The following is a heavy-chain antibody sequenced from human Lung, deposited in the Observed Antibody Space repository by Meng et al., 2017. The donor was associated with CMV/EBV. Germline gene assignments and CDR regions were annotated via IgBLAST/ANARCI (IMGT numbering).Heavy chain of an antibody. Sequence: SETMSLXXTVSGYSISNGYYWGWIRQPPGKGLEWIGSIYHSGSTYYNPSLKSRVTISVDTSKNQFSLKLSSVTAADTAVYYCARDYRTGCSSTSCYNWVDPCGQRTLVTVSS. CDR2: IYHSGST. D-gene: IGHD2-2*01. V-gene: IGHV4-38-2*02. CDR1: GYSISNGYY. J-gene: IGHJ5*02. CDR3: ARDYRTGCSSTSCYNWVDP.